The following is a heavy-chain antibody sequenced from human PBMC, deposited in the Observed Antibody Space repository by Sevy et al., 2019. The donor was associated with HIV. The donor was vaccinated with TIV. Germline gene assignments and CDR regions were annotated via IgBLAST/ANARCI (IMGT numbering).Heavy chain of an antibody. Sequence: GGSLRLSCAASGFTFSSYSVNWVRQAPGKGLEWVSYISGLNNYIYYADSVRGRFTISRDNAKNSLYLQMNSLRAEDTAVYYCARGASSGWDYFDYWGQGTLVTVSS. D-gene: IGHD6-19*01. CDR2: ISGLNNYI. CDR1: GFTFSSYS. CDR3: ARGASSGWDYFDY. V-gene: IGHV3-21*01. J-gene: IGHJ4*02.